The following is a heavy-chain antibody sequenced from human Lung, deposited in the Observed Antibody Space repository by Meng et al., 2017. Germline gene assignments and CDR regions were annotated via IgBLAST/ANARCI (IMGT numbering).Heavy chain of an antibody. Sequence: VQMGEFGGEVAEAVAESGGPFLANPNTSVSSDINFVREATGQEPEWRGWVNPESGGTGYAPKYQSRVTRTMATSINTVYMELSSLLSDDTAVYYGARCLRRREWPGWGGYFDLWGRGTLVTVSS. CDR1: PNTSVSSD. J-gene: IGHJ2*01. CDR2: VNPESGGT. CDR3: ARCLRRREWPGWGGYFDL. D-gene: IGHD3-16*01. V-gene: IGHV1-8*01.